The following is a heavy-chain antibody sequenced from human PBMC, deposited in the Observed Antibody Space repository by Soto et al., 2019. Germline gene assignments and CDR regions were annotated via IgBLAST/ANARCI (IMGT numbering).Heavy chain of an antibody. D-gene: IGHD4-17*01. CDR3: ARDTLDGDYGDY. CDR2: IWYNGSNK. Sequence: QVQLVESGGGVVQSGRSLRLSCAASGFTFSAYGMHWVRQAPGKGLEWVAVIWYNGSNKYYANSVKGRFTISRDNSKNTLYLQMNSLRAEDTAVYYCARDTLDGDYGDYWGQGTRVTVSS. V-gene: IGHV3-33*01. CDR1: GFTFSAYG. J-gene: IGHJ4*02.